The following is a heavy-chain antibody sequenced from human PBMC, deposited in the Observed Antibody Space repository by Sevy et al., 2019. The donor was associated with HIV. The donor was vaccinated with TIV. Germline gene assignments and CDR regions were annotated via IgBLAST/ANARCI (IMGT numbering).Heavy chain of an antibody. J-gene: IGHJ4*02. CDR3: AREGCTKPHDY. V-gene: IGHV3-7*03. CDR2: IRPDGSDK. Sequence: GGSLRLSCAASGFTFSPYWMTWVRQAPGKGLEWVANIRPDGSDKYYVDSVKGRFTISRDNSKSSVYLQMNNLRPEDTAVYYCAREGCTKPHDYWGQGTLVTVSS. D-gene: IGHD2-8*01. CDR1: GFTFSPYW.